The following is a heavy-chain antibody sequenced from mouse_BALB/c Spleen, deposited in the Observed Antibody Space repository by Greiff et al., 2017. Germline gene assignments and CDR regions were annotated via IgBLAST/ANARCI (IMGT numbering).Heavy chain of an antibody. V-gene: IGHV1S56*01. CDR1: GYTFTSYY. D-gene: IGHD1-1*01. J-gene: IGHJ2*01. Sequence: VQLQQSGPELVKPGASVRISCKASGYTFTSYYIHWVKQRPGQGLEWIGWIYPGNVNTKYNEKFKGKATLTADKSSSTAYMQLSSLTSEDSAVYFCARRTTVVPFDYWGQGTTLTVSS. CDR2: IYPGNVNT. CDR3: ARRTTVVPFDY.